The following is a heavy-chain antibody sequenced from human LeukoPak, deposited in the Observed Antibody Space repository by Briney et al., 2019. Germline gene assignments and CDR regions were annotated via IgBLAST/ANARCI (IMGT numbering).Heavy chain of an antibody. CDR3: ARDGVPAYYYAMDV. CDR2: ISSSGDYI. J-gene: IGHJ6*02. D-gene: IGHD3-16*01. CDR1: GFTFSSYW. Sequence: PGGSLRLSCAASGFTFSSYWMHWVRQAPGKGLEWVSSISSSGDYIYYADSLKGRFTISRDNAKNSLFLQMNSLRAEDTAVYYCARDGVPAYYYAMDVWGQGTTVTVSS. V-gene: IGHV3-21*01.